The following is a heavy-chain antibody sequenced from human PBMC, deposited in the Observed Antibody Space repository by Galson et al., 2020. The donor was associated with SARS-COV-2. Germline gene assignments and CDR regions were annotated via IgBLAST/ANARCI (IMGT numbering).Heavy chain of an antibody. D-gene: IGHD2-8*01. CDR1: GYSFTNYW. J-gene: IGHJ6*02. CDR3: VRRLYAIPHGMDV. CDR2: IYPGYSDT. Sequence: HGESLKISCKASGYSFTNYWIGLVRQMPGNGLDWMGVIYPGYSDTRYSPSFQGQVTVSADKSITTAYLQWSSLKASDTAIYYCVRRLYAIPHGMDVWGQGTTVTVSS. V-gene: IGHV5-51*01.